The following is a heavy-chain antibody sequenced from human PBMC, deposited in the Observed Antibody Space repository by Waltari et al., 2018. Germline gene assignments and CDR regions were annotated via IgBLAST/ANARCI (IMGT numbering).Heavy chain of an antibody. Sequence: QVQLVESGGGVVQPGTSVRLSCAASGFTFSSYGMHWVRQAPGKVLHWVAVISYDGSAKYYADSVNGRFIISRDNSENTLDLQMNSLTAEDTAVYYCAKQESGSYFEYWGQGTLVTVSS. V-gene: IGHV3-30*18. CDR1: GFTFSSYG. D-gene: IGHD1-26*01. J-gene: IGHJ4*02. CDR3: AKQESGSYFEY. CDR2: ISYDGSAK.